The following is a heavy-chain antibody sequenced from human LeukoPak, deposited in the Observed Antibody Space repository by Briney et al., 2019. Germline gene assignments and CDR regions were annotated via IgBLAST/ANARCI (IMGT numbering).Heavy chain of an antibody. CDR3: ARGLVRTSSGWFFDY. D-gene: IGHD6-19*01. CDR2: ISSSSSTI. Sequence: GGSLRLSCAASGFTFSSYAMSWVRQAPGKGLEWVSAISSSSSTIHYADSVRGRFTISRDNAKNSLYLQMNSLRAEDTAVYYCARGLVRTSSGWFFDYWGQGALITVSS. V-gene: IGHV3-48*04. J-gene: IGHJ4*02. CDR1: GFTFSSYA.